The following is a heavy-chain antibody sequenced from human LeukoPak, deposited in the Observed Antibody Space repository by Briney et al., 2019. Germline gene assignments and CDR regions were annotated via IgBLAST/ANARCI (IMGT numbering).Heavy chain of an antibody. Sequence: GGSLRLSCAASGFTVSSNYTSWVRQAPGKGLEGVSVIYSGGSTYYADSVKGRFTISRDNSKNTLYLQMNSLRAEDTAVYYCATHGSGSYYRTYYYYMDVWGKGTTVTISS. CDR2: IYSGGST. J-gene: IGHJ6*03. D-gene: IGHD3-10*01. V-gene: IGHV3-53*01. CDR3: ATHGSGSYYRTYYYYMDV. CDR1: GFTVSSNY.